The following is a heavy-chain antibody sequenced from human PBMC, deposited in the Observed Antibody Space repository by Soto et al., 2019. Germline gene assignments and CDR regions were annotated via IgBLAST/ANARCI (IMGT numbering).Heavy chain of an antibody. CDR2: TYPDDSDT. CDR3: ARKPFAANGVYFDY. J-gene: IGHJ4*02. V-gene: IGHV5-51*01. D-gene: IGHD2-8*01. Sequence: GESLKISCKASGYNFNNYWIGWVRQMPEKGLEWMGFTYPDDSDTKYSPSFQGQVTISVDKSITTASLQWSSLKASDTAMYYCARKPFAANGVYFDYWAQGTLVTVSS. CDR1: GYNFNNYW.